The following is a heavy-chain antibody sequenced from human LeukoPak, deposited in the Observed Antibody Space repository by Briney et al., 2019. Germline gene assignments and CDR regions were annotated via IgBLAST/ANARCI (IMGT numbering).Heavy chain of an antibody. CDR1: GGSISGYY. V-gene: IGHV4-59*08. CDR3: ARRGDYSGFDY. J-gene: IGHJ4*02. CDR2: IYYSGST. D-gene: IGHD1-26*01. Sequence: SETLSLTCTVSGGSISGYYWSWIRQPPGRGLEWIAYIYYSGSTNYNPSLKSRVTISVDTSKNQFSLKLSSVTAADTAVYYCARRGDYSGFDYWGQGTLVTVSS.